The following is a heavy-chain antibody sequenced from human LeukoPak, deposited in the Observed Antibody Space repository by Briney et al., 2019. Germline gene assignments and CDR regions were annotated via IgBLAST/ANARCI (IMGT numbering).Heavy chain of an antibody. CDR3: ARGAVVITEYFDY. D-gene: IGHD3-22*01. CDR1: GGSISSSSYY. V-gene: IGHV4-39*01. CDR2: IYYSGST. J-gene: IGHJ4*02. Sequence: PSETLSLTCTVSGGSISSSSYYWGWIRQPPGKGLEWIGSIYYSGSTYYNPSLKSRVTISVDTSKNQFSLKLSSVTAADTAAYYCARGAVVITEYFDYWGQGTLVTVSS.